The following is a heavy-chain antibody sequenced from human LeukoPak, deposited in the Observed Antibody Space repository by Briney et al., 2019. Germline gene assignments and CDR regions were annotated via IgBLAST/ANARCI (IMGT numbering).Heavy chain of an antibody. Sequence: KPSETLSLTCTVSGDSISNSSYYWVWLRQRPGKGLEWIATIHYTGSTYYNPSLKSRVTISVDTSKNQFSLKLSSVNAADTAMYYCARYWGPYDNSGAYFDYWGQGTLVTVSS. D-gene: IGHD3-22*01. CDR1: GDSISNSSYY. V-gene: IGHV4-39*01. CDR2: IHYTGST. J-gene: IGHJ4*02. CDR3: ARYWGPYDNSGAYFDY.